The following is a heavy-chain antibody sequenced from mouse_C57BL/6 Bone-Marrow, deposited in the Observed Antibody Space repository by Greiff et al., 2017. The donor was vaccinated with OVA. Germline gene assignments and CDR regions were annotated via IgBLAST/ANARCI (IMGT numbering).Heavy chain of an antibody. V-gene: IGHV1-69*01. CDR3: ARSPLLLRYAMDY. Sequence: VQLQQPGAELVMPGASVKLSCKASGYTFTSYWMHWVKQRPGQGLEWIGEIDPSDSYTNYNQKFKGKSTLTLDKSSSTAYMQLSSLTSEDSAVYYCARSPLLLRYAMDYWGQGTSVTVSS. D-gene: IGHD1-1*01. CDR2: IDPSDSYT. CDR1: GYTFTSYW. J-gene: IGHJ4*01.